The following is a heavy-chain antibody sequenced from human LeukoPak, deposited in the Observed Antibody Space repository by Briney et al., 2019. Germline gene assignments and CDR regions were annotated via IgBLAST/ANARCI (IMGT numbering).Heavy chain of an antibody. J-gene: IGHJ5*02. Sequence: SXKVSCKTSGGTFNNSAISWVRQAPGQGLEWLGGIMPLFGTAGYAQKFQGRVTITKDESTRTVYLELTSLTSDDTAVYYCARDVHGDYGSGWFDPWGQGTLVSVSS. D-gene: IGHD4-17*01. V-gene: IGHV1-69*05. CDR1: GGTFNNSA. CDR3: ARDVHGDYGSGWFDP. CDR2: IMPLFGTA.